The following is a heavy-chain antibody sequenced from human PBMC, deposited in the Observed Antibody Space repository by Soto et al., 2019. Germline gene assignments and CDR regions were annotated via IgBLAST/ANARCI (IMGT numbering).Heavy chain of an antibody. CDR3: GRGGVDY. D-gene: IGHD3-10*01. V-gene: IGHV3-74*01. CDR2: IKGDGSST. CDR1: GFTFSSYW. J-gene: IGHJ4*02. Sequence: GGSLSLSCAASGFTFSSYWMYWVRQAPGKGLVWIAGIKGDGSSTSYADSVKGRLTISRDNAKNTVYLQVDSLRAEDTAVYYCGRGGVDYWGQGTLVTVSS.